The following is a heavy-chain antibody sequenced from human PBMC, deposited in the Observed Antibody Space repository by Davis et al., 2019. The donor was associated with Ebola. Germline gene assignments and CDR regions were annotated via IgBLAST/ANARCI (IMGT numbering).Heavy chain of an antibody. CDR1: GYSFTGYY. D-gene: IGHD2-15*01. CDR3: ARDDEFAASYYFDY. Sequence: ASVKVSCKASGYSFTGYYVHWVRQAPGQGLEWMGRLNPNSGGTDYSQRFKGRVTMTGDTSISTAYLELSGLRSDDTAMYYCARDDEFAASYYFDYWGQGTLVTVSS. V-gene: IGHV1-2*06. J-gene: IGHJ4*02. CDR2: LNPNSGGT.